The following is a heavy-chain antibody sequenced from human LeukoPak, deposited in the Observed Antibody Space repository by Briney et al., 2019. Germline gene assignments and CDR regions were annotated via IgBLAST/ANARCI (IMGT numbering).Heavy chain of an antibody. V-gene: IGHV4-59*01. J-gene: IGHJ3*02. Sequence: PSETLSLTCTVSGGSISSYYWSWIRQPPGKGLEWIGYIYYSGSTNYNPSLKSRVTISVDASKNQFSLKLSSVTAADTAVYYCARDYIAAPGRRSADAFDTWGQGTLVTVSS. CDR2: IYYSGST. CDR1: GGSISSYY. D-gene: IGHD6-25*01. CDR3: ARDYIAAPGRRSADAFDT.